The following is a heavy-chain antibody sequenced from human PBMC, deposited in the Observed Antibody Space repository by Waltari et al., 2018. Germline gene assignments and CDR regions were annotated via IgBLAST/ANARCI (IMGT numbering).Heavy chain of an antibody. CDR1: GFTFSSYA. V-gene: IGHV3-23*03. J-gene: IGHJ5*02. CDR3: ARGGGVLLWFAN. CDR2: IYSGGTT. D-gene: IGHD3-10*01. Sequence: EVQLLESGGGLVQPGGSLRLSCAASGFTFSSYAMSWVRQAPGKGLEWVSIIYSGGTTYYADSVKGRFTISRDNSKNTLYLQMNSLRADDTAVYYCARGGGVLLWFANWGQGTLVTVSS.